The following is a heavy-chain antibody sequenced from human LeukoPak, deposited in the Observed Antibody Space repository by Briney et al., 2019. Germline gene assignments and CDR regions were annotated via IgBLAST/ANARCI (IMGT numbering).Heavy chain of an antibody. CDR1: GGSISSYY. V-gene: IGHV4-59*01. Sequence: PSETLSLTCTVSGGSISSYYWSWIRQPPGKGLEWIGYIYHSGSTNYNPSLKSRVSISVDTSKNQFSLKLGSVTAADTAVYYCARRMPAGTVDYWGQGTLVTVSS. J-gene: IGHJ4*02. D-gene: IGHD6-19*01. CDR3: ARRMPAGTVDY. CDR2: IYHSGST.